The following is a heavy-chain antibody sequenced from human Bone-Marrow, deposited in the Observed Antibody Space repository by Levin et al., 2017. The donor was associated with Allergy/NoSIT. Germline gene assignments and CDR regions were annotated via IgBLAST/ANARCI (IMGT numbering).Heavy chain of an antibody. V-gene: IGHV3-30*18. Sequence: GESLKISCAASGFTFSSYGMHWVRQAPGKGLEWVAVISYDGSNKYYADSVKGRFTISRDNSKNTLYLQMNSLRAEDTAVYYCAKLVFYGSGSYYRDPPRLNYYYGMDVWGQGTTVTVSS. CDR3: AKLVFYGSGSYYRDPPRLNYYYGMDV. CDR1: GFTFSSYG. CDR2: ISYDGSNK. J-gene: IGHJ6*02. D-gene: IGHD3-10*01.